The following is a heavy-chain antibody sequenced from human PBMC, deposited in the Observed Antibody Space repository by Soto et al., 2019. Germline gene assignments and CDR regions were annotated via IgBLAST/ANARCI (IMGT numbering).Heavy chain of an antibody. CDR2: VYYTGRT. CDR1: GDSISTFY. D-gene: IGHD3-22*01. CDR3: ARGRTVRNYAEDSSDYFYFFDY. Sequence: SETLSLTCTVSGDSISTFYCGWMRQSPGQXMEWIGYVYYTGRTNSNSTLKSRVTIPVDRSKNQFSLKLTYANAADTAVYYCARGRTVRNYAEDSSDYFYFFDYWGQGTQVTVSS. V-gene: IGHV4-59*01. J-gene: IGHJ4*02.